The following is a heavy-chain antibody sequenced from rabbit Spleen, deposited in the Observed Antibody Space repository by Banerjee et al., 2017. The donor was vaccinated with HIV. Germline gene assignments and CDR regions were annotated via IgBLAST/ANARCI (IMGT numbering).Heavy chain of an antibody. J-gene: IGHJ4*01. Sequence: QSLEESGGDMVKPGASLTLTCTASGFSFSTSNYICWVRQAPGKGLEWIGCIYTGSDSTYYASWAKGRFTISKISSTTVTLQMTSLTAADTATYFCARDIGTSTTYYDLWGPGTLVTVS. CDR1: GFSFSTSNY. D-gene: IGHD8-1*01. CDR3: ARDIGTSTTYYDL. V-gene: IGHV1S40*01. CDR2: IYTGSDST.